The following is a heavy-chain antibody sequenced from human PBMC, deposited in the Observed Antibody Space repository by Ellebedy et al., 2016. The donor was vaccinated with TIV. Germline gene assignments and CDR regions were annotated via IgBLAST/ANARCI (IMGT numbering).Heavy chain of an antibody. CDR1: GFTFTPYA. Sequence: GGSLRLSCAASGFTFTPYAINWVRQAPGKGLEWLSYISGSSLTSYYADSVKGRFTISRDNAENSLYLQMTSLRAEDTAVYYCARDMAWGNERVNDALDIWGQGTMVIVSP. CDR2: ISGSSLTS. V-gene: IGHV3-48*04. CDR3: ARDMAWGNERVNDALDI. J-gene: IGHJ3*02. D-gene: IGHD7-27*01.